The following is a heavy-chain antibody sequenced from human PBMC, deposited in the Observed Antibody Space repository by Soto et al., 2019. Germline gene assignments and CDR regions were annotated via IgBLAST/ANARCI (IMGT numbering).Heavy chain of an antibody. CDR1: GYTFTSFG. Sequence: QVQLVQSGGEVKKPGASVKVSCKASGYTFTSFGVSWVRQAPGQGLEWMGWINAYNGNTNYAQKFQGRVTMTADTSTSTSFMEGRSLRPDDTAVYYCATGGAGVAAHVIWGQGTLVTVSS. D-gene: IGHD6-13*01. CDR3: ATGGAGVAAHVI. V-gene: IGHV1-18*01. CDR2: INAYNGNT. J-gene: IGHJ4*02.